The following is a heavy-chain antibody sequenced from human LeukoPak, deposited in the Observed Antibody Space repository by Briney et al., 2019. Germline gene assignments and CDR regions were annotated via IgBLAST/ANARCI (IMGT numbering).Heavy chain of an antibody. CDR1: GYSFTSYW. Sequence: GESLKVSCKGSGYSFTSYWIGWVRQMPGKGLEWMGIIYPGDSDTRYSPSFQGQVTISADKSISTAYLQWSSLKASDTAMYYCARQWDIVATIRAFDIWGQGTMVTVSS. CDR2: IYPGDSDT. J-gene: IGHJ3*02. D-gene: IGHD5-12*01. CDR3: ARQWDIVATIRAFDI. V-gene: IGHV5-51*01.